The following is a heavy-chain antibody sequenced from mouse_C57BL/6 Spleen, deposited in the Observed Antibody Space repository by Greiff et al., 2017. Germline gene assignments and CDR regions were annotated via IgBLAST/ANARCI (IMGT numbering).Heavy chain of an antibody. CDR2: INPSNGGT. CDR3: ARWDWDYDYDFDY. Sequence: VKLMESGTELVKPGASVKLSCKASGYTFTSYWMHWVKQRPGQGLEWIGNINPSNGGTNYNEKFKSKATLTVDKSSSTAYMQLSSLTSEDSAVYYCARWDWDYDYDFDYWGQGTTLTVSS. CDR1: GYTFTSYW. D-gene: IGHD2-4*01. J-gene: IGHJ2*01. V-gene: IGHV1-53*01.